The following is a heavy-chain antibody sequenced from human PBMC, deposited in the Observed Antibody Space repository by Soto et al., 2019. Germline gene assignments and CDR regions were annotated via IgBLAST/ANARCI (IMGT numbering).Heavy chain of an antibody. CDR2: IKADGSEK. CDR3: ASDRGAAS. Sequence: GSLSLSCAGSGFTFSNHWMNGACQAPGKGLEWVANIKADGSEKYYVDSVKGRFTISRDNAKNSLYLQMNSLRAEDTAVYYCASDRGAASWGQGTLVTVSS. CDR1: GFTFSNHW. V-gene: IGHV3-7*03. J-gene: IGHJ4*02. D-gene: IGHD3-16*01.